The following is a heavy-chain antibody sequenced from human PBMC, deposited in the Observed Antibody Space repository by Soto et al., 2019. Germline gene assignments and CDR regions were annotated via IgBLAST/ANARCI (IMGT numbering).Heavy chain of an antibody. J-gene: IGHJ6*02. CDR2: IYPSDSYT. V-gene: IGHV5-10-1*01. Sequence: ESLKISCKGSGYSFTGYWISRLRQMPGEGLEWMGRIYPSDSYTNYSPSFQGHVTISADKSISTAYLQWSSLKASDTDMYYCARLGYCSGGSCYYYGMDVWGQGTTVTVSS. D-gene: IGHD2-15*01. CDR1: GYSFTGYW. CDR3: ARLGYCSGGSCYYYGMDV.